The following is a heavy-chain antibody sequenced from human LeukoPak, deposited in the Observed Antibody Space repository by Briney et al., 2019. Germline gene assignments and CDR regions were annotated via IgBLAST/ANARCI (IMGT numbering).Heavy chain of an antibody. J-gene: IGHJ5*02. CDR1: GFTFSIYG. V-gene: IGHV3-30*03. CDR2: ISYDGTNQ. Sequence: GRSLRLSCAASGFTFSIYGMHWVRQAPGKGLEWVALISYDGTNQYYPDSIKGRFTISRDNSKKMLYLQMNSLRVEDTAVYNCARDRRSGDYSRWFDPWGQGTLVTVSS. CDR3: ARDRRSGDYSRWFDP. D-gene: IGHD4-17*01.